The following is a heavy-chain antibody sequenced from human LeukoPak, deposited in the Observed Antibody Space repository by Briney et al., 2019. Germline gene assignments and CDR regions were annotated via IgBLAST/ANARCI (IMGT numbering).Heavy chain of an antibody. D-gene: IGHD3-10*01. CDR1: GGSFSGYY. CDR3: ARLITGITMVRGGHYYYYMDV. V-gene: IGHV4-34*01. CDR2: INHSGST. Sequence: SETLSLTCAVYGGSFSGYYWSWIRQPPGKGLEWIGEINHSGSTNYNPSLKSRVTISVDTSKNQFSPKLSSVTAADTAVYYCARLITGITMVRGGHYYYYMDVWGKGTTVTISS. J-gene: IGHJ6*03.